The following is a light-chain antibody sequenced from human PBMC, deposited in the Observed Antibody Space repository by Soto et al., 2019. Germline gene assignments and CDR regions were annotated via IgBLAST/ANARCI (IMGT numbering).Light chain of an antibody. V-gene: IGKV3-20*01. Sequence: EIVMTQSPATLSVSPVGRATLSCMASQSIGDTLAWYQQKPGQAPRLLMSGASRRATGVPDRFSGSGSGTDFALTISRLEPEDFAVYYCQHYGHALWAFGQGTKVDNK. CDR3: QHYGHALWA. J-gene: IGKJ1*01. CDR1: QSIGDT. CDR2: GAS.